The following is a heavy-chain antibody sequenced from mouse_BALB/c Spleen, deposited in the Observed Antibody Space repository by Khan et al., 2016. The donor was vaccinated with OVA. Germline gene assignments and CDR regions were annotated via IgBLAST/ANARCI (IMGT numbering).Heavy chain of an antibody. Sequence: QIQLVQSGPELKKPGETVKISCRASGYTFTNNGMNWVKQAPGKGLKWMGWINTYTGEPTYADDFKGRFAFSLETSASIAFLQINNLKNEDTATYFCARVGYSGTMDYWGQGTSVTVSS. J-gene: IGHJ4*01. V-gene: IGHV9-3-1*01. CDR3: ARVGYSGTMDY. CDR2: INTYTGEP. CDR1: GYTFTNNG. D-gene: IGHD2-14*01.